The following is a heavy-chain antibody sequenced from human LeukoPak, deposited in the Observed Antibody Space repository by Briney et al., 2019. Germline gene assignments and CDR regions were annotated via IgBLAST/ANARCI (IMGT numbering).Heavy chain of an antibody. D-gene: IGHD3-10*01. Sequence: GGSLRLSCAASGFTFSNYAMSWVRQAPGKGLEWVANIKEGGSEKYYVDSVKGRFTISRDNTKNSLYLQMNSLRAEDTAVYYCAREGEGYFDYWGQGTLVTVSS. CDR1: GFTFSNYA. CDR2: IKEGGSEK. J-gene: IGHJ4*02. V-gene: IGHV3-7*01. CDR3: AREGEGYFDY.